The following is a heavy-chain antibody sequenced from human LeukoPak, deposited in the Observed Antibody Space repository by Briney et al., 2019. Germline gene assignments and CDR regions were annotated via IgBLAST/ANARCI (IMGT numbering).Heavy chain of an antibody. D-gene: IGHD2-2*01. CDR1: GFTFSSYA. Sequence: GGSLRLSCAASGFTFSSYAMSWVRQAPGKGLEWVSVIYSGGSTYYADSVKGRFTISRDNSKNTLYLQMNSLRAEDTAVYYCAKDRVVVVPAATHNYYYYGMDVWGQGTTVTVSS. J-gene: IGHJ6*02. V-gene: IGHV3-23*03. CDR2: IYSGGST. CDR3: AKDRVVVVPAATHNYYYYGMDV.